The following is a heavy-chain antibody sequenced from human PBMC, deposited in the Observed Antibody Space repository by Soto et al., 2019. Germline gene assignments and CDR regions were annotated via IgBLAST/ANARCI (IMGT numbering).Heavy chain of an antibody. J-gene: IGHJ6*02. CDR2: INHSGST. CDR3: ARHLGPASSWFHYYYYGMDV. CDR1: GGSFSGYY. Sequence: SETLSLTCAVYGGSFSGYYWSWIRQPPGKGLEWIGEINHSGSTNYNPSLKSRVTISVDTSKNQFSLKLSSVTAADTAVYYCARHLGPASSWFHYYYYGMDVWGQGTTVTVSS. D-gene: IGHD6-13*01. V-gene: IGHV4-34*01.